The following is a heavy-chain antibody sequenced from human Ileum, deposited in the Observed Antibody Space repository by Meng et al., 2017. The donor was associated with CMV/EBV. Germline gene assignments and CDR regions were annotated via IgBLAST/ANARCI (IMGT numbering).Heavy chain of an antibody. CDR1: GFTFNNYA. CDR2: ISARGGANT. CDR3: AKRTVVVPAALGPREYYFDS. D-gene: IGHD2-2*01. V-gene: IGHV3-23*01. J-gene: IGHJ4*02. Sequence: GESLKISCAASGFTFNNYAMSWVRQAPGEGLEWVSTISARGGANTYYADSVKGRFTISRDNSKNTLYLQMNSLRAEDTAVYYCAKRTVVVPAALGPREYYFDSWGQGTLVTVSS.